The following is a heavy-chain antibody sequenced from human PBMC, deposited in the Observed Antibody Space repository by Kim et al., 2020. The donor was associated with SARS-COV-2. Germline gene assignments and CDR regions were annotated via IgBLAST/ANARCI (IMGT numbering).Heavy chain of an antibody. J-gene: IGHJ5*02. V-gene: IGHV1-69*13. D-gene: IGHD2-2*02. CDR3: AKDCSSTSCYTINWFDP. Sequence: SVKVSCKASGGTFSSYAISWVRQAPGQGLEWMGGIIPIFGTANYAQKFQGRVTITADESTSTAYMELSSLRSEDTAVYYCAKDCSSTSCYTINWFDPWGQGTLVTVSS. CDR2: IIPIFGTA. CDR1: GGTFSSYA.